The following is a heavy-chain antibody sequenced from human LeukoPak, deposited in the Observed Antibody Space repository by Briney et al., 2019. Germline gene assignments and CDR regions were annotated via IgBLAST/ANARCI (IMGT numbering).Heavy chain of an antibody. Sequence: GGSLRLSCAASGFTFSSYEMNWVRQAPVKGLECVSYITSSGNTIYYADSVKGRFTISRDNAKYSLYLQMNSLRAEDTAVYYCVRGRYCSGGTCYPSYDYWGQGTLVTVSS. CDR3: VRGRYCSGGTCYPSYDY. CDR1: GFTFSSYE. V-gene: IGHV3-48*03. CDR2: ITSSGNTI. J-gene: IGHJ4*02. D-gene: IGHD2-15*01.